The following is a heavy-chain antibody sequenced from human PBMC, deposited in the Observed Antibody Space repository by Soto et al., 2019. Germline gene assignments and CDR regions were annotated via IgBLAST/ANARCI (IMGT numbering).Heavy chain of an antibody. CDR2: IKSKTDGGTT. D-gene: IGHD3-16*02. CDR1: GFTFSNAW. Sequence: GGSLRLSCAASGFTFSNAWMSWVRQAPGKGLEWVGRIKSKTDGGTTDYAAPVKGRFTISRDDSKNTLYLQMNSLKTEDTAVYYCTTDLYYDYIWGSYRYLDYWGQGTLVTVSS. J-gene: IGHJ4*02. V-gene: IGHV3-15*01. CDR3: TTDLYYDYIWGSYRYLDY.